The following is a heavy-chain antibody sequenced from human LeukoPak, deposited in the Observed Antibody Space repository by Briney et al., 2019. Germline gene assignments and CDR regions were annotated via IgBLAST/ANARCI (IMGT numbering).Heavy chain of an antibody. V-gene: IGHV4-39*01. CDR2: IYYSGST. CDR3: ARVGWQQLAPGYYYYYMDV. D-gene: IGHD6-13*01. CDR1: GGSISSSSYY. J-gene: IGHJ6*03. Sequence: PSETLSLTCTVSGGSISSSSYYWGWIRQPPGKGLEWIGSIYYSGSTYYNPSLKSRVTISVDTSKNQFSLKLSSVTAADTAVYYCARVGWQQLAPGYYYYYMDVWGKGTTVTISS.